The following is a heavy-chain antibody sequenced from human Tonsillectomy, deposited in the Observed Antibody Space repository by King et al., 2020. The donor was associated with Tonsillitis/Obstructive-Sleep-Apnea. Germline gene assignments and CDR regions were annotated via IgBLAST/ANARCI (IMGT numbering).Heavy chain of an antibody. CDR2: INHSGST. Sequence: VQLQQWGAGLLKPSENLSLTCAVYGGSFSGYYWSWIRQPPGKGLEWIGEINHSGSTNYNPSLKSRVTISVDTSKNQFSLKLSSVTAADTAVYYCASLERDDILTGYPEKYYFDYWGQGTLVTVSS. D-gene: IGHD3-9*01. V-gene: IGHV4-34*01. CDR3: ASLERDDILTGYPEKYYFDY. J-gene: IGHJ4*02. CDR1: GGSFSGYY.